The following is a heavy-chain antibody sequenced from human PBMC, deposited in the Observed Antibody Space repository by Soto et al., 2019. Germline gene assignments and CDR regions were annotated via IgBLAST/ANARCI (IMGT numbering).Heavy chain of an antibody. CDR2: ISSSGGDT. CDR3: GRRTALGGGALLYFDS. J-gene: IGHJ4*02. CDR1: GFTLINHA. V-gene: IGHV3-23*01. D-gene: IGHD2-15*01. Sequence: EVQLLESGGGLGQPGGSLRLSCAASGFTLINHAMYWIRQAPGRGLEWVSTISSSGGDTYYADSVRGRFTISRDRSKNTLDLQMNSLSVEDTAVYYCGRRTALGGGALLYFDSWGQGALVTVSS.